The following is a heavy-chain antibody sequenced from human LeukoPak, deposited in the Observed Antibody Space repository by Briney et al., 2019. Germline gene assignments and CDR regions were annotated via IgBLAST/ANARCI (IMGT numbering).Heavy chain of an antibody. CDR3: ARPEEHGDYVHDAFDI. CDR2: IYPGDSDT. Sequence: PGESLKIPCKASGYRFTSYWIGWVRQMPGKGLEWMGIIYPGDSDTRYSPSFQGQVTISADKSISTAYLQWSSLKASDTAMYYCARPEEHGDYVHDAFDIWGQGTMVTVSS. V-gene: IGHV5-51*01. CDR1: GYRFTSYW. D-gene: IGHD4-17*01. J-gene: IGHJ3*02.